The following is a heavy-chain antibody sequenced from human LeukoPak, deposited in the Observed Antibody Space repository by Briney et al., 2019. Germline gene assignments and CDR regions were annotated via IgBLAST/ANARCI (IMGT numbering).Heavy chain of an antibody. CDR2: IKQDGSEK. J-gene: IGHJ4*02. V-gene: IGHV3-7*03. CDR1: GFTFSSYW. D-gene: IGHD5-12*01. CDR3: ARARGLRGYYFDY. Sequence: GGSLRLSCAASGFTFSSYWMSWVRQAPGKGLEWVANIKQDGSEKYYVDSVKGRFTISRDNAKNSLYLQMNSLRAEDTAVYYCARARGLRGYYFDYWGQGTLVTASS.